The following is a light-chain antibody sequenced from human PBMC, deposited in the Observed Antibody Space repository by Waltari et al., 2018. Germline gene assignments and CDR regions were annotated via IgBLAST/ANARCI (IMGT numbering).Light chain of an antibody. CDR3: QESVSTPKGT. Sequence: DIQMTQSPSSLSASVGDRVTITGRASQSISTFLNWYQQKEGRAQKLLIYAASTLQRGVPSRFSGSGAGSDFTLTISSLQPEDSATYHCQESVSTPKGTFGPGTKVEIK. V-gene: IGKV1-39*01. CDR1: QSISTF. J-gene: IGKJ3*01. CDR2: AAS.